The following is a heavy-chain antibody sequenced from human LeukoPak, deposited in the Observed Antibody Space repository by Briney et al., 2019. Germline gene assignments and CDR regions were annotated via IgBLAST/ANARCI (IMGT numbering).Heavy chain of an antibody. CDR3: ARNYIEFDY. J-gene: IGHJ4*02. CDR2: IYYSGST. V-gene: IGHV4-39*01. CDR1: GGSISSSSYY. D-gene: IGHD5-24*01. Sequence: PSETLSLTCTVSGGSISSSSYYWSWIRQPPGKGLEWIGSIYYSGSTYYNPSLKSRVTISVDTSKNQFSLKLSSVTAADTAVYYCARNYIEFDYWGQGTLVTVSS.